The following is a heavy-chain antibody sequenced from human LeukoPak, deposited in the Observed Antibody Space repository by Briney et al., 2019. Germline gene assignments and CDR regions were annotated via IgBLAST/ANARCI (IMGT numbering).Heavy chain of an antibody. Sequence: GGSLRLSCAASGFTFSSYSMNWVRQAPGKGLEWVSSISSSSSYIYYADSVKGRFTISRDNSKNTLYLQMNSLRAEDTAVYYCARARRDGYNFRGGLEVDPWGQGTLVTVSS. CDR3: ARARRDGYNFRGGLEVDP. D-gene: IGHD5-24*01. V-gene: IGHV3-21*04. J-gene: IGHJ5*02. CDR2: ISSSSSYI. CDR1: GFTFSSYS.